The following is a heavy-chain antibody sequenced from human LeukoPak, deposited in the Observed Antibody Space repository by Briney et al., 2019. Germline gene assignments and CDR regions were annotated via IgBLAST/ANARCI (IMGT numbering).Heavy chain of an antibody. D-gene: IGHD6-25*01. J-gene: IGHJ4*02. CDR1: GYTFTSYY. V-gene: IGHV1-46*01. Sequence: ASVKVSCKASGYTFTSYYMHWVRQAPGQGLEWMGIINPSGGSTSYAQKFQGRVTMTGDTSTSTVYMELSSLRSEDTAVYYCARYIVAEGIFDYWGQGTLVTVSS. CDR3: ARYIVAEGIFDY. CDR2: INPSGGST.